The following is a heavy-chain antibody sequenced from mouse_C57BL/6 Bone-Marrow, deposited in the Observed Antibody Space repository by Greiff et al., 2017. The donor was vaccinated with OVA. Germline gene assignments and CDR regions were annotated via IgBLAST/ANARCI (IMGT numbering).Heavy chain of an antibody. CDR1: GFTFSSYA. V-gene: IGHV5-4*01. CDR3: ARDQQWNYAMDY. Sequence: EVMLVESGGGLVKPGGSLKLSCAASGFTFSSYAMSWVRQTPEKRLEWVATISDGGSYTYYPDNVKGRFTISRDNAKNNLYLQMSHLKSEDTAMYYCARDQQWNYAMDYWGQGTSVTVSS. J-gene: IGHJ4*01. CDR2: ISDGGSYT.